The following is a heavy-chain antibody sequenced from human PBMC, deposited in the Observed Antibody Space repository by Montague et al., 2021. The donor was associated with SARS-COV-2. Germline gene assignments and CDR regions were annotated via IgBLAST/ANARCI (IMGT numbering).Heavy chain of an antibody. V-gene: IGHV3-23*01. CDR1: GFTFSNFA. CDR2: ISARGDNT. D-gene: IGHD1-26*01. CDR3: ARGQYLIDF. J-gene: IGHJ4*02. Sequence: SLRLSCAASGFTFSNFAMAWVRQAPGKGLEWVSSISARGDNTYYADSVMGRFTISRGSSKNTLYLQMNSLRGDDTATYYCARGQYLIDFWGQGSLVTVSS.